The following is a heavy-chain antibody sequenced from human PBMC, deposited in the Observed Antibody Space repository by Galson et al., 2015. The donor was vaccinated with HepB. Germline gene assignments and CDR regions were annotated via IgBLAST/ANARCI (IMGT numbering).Heavy chain of an antibody. V-gene: IGHV3-30*04. Sequence: SLRLSCAASGFTFSSYAMHWVRQAPGKGLEWVAVISYDGSNKYYADSVKGRFTISRDNSKNTLYLQMNSLRAEDTAVYYCARGWDNGSGSYLDVWGQGTTVTVSS. J-gene: IGHJ6*02. CDR1: GFTFSSYA. CDR3: ARGWDNGSGSYLDV. D-gene: IGHD3-10*01. CDR2: ISYDGSNK.